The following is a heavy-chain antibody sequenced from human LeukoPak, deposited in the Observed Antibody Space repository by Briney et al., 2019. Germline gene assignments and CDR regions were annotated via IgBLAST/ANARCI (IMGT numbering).Heavy chain of an antibody. J-gene: IGHJ6*02. CDR1: GGSISSYY. D-gene: IGHD3-9*01. CDR2: IYYSGST. CDR3: ARVRRLDYYYYGMDV. Sequence: SETLSLTCTVSGGSISSYYWSWIRQPPGKGRGWLGYIYYSGSTNYNPSLKSRVTISVDASKNQFSLKLSSVTAADTAVYYCARVRRLDYYYYGMDVWGQGTTVTVSS. V-gene: IGHV4-59*01.